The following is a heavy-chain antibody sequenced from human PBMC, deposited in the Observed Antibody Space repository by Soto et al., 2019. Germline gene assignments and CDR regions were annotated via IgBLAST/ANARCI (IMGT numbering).Heavy chain of an antibody. CDR1: GYTFTGYY. CDR2: INPNSGGT. D-gene: IGHD1-1*01. CDR3: ARGQTGTIGLVDS. Sequence: GASVKVSCKASGYTFTGYYMHWVRQAPGQGLEWMGWINPNSGGTNYAQKFQGWVTMTRDTSISTAYMELSRLRSDDTAVYYCARGQTGTIGLVDSWGQGTMVTVSS. J-gene: IGHJ3*02. V-gene: IGHV1-2*04.